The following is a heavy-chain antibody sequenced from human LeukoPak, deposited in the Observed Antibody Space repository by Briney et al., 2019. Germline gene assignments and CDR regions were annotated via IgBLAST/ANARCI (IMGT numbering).Heavy chain of an antibody. D-gene: IGHD6-13*01. Sequence: PSETLSLTCTVSGGSISGYYWSWIRQPPGKGLEWIGYIYYSGNTNYNPSVKSRVTISLDTSRNQFSLKLSSVTAADTAVYYCARERYSSSWYGSNFDCWGQGTLVTVSS. CDR2: IYYSGNT. CDR1: GGSISGYY. CDR3: ARERYSSSWYGSNFDC. V-gene: IGHV4-59*01. J-gene: IGHJ4*02.